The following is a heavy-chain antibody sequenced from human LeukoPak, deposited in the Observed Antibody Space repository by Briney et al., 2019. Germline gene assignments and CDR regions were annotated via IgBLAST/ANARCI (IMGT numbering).Heavy chain of an antibody. Sequence: GGSLRLSCEASGFTFSSYSMNWVRQAPGKGLEWVSYISSSSSTIYYADSVKGRFTISRDNAKNSLYLQMNSLRDEDTAVYYCARDLGDNPYYYGMDVWGQGTTVTVSS. CDR2: ISSSSSTI. CDR3: ARDLGDNPYYYGMDV. D-gene: IGHD3-16*01. J-gene: IGHJ6*02. V-gene: IGHV3-48*02. CDR1: GFTFSSYS.